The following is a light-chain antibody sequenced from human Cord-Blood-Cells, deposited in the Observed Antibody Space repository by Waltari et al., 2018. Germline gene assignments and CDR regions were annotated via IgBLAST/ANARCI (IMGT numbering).Light chain of an antibody. J-gene: IGLJ2*01. CDR3: CSYAGSSTFVV. Sequence: SALTQPASVSGSPGQSITISCTGTSSDVGSYNLSSWYQQHPGKAPKLMIYEGSKRPSGVSNRFSGSKSGNTASLTISGLQAEDEADYYCCSYAGSSTFVVFGGGTKLTVL. CDR2: EGS. CDR1: SSDVGSYNL. V-gene: IGLV2-23*03.